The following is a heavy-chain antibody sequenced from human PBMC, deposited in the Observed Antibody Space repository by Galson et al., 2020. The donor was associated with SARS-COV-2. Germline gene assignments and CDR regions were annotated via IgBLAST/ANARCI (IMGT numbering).Heavy chain of an antibody. CDR1: GFTFSSYG. CDR2: IWYDGSNK. V-gene: IGHV3-33*01. J-gene: IGHJ4*02. Sequence: GGSLRLSCAASGFTFSSYGMHWVRQAPGKGLEWVAVIWYDGSNKYYADSVKGRFTISRDNSKNTLYLQMNSLRAEDTAVYYFARDRGLYYFDYWGQGTLVTVSS. CDR3: ARDRGLYYFDY.